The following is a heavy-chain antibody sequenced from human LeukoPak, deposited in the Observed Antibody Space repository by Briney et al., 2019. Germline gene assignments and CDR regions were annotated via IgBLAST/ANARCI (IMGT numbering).Heavy chain of an antibody. D-gene: IGHD6-19*01. CDR1: GFSFSDNY. V-gene: IGHV3-11*05. CDR2: ISNSGSYT. Sequence: GGSLRLSCAASGFSFSDNYMSWIRQAPGKGLEWVSYISNSGSYTNYPDSVKGRFTITRDNAKNSLYLQMNSLRDEDTAVYYCARARGAGPGGHFDYWGQGTLVTVSS. J-gene: IGHJ4*02. CDR3: ARARGAGPGGHFDY.